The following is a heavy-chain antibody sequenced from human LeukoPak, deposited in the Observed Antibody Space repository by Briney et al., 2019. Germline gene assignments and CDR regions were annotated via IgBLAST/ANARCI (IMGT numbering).Heavy chain of an antibody. CDR2: IYHSGST. CDR1: GYSISSGYY. CDR3: ARVRKEGYYYYMDV. J-gene: IGHJ6*03. Sequence: SETLSLTCTVSGYSISSGYYWGWIRQPPGKGLEWIGSIYHSGSTYYNPSLKSRVTISVDTSKNQFSLKLSSVTAADTAVYYCARVRKEGYYYYMDVWGKGTPVTVSS. V-gene: IGHV4-38-2*02.